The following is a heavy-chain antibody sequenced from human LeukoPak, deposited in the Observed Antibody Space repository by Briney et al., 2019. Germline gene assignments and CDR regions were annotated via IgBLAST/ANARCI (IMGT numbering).Heavy chain of an antibody. Sequence: GGSLRLSCAASGFTFSSYGMSWVRQAPGKGLEWVSAISGSGGSTYYADSVKGRFTVSRDSSKNTLYLQINSLRAEDTAVYYCARDNSGTYYGWFDPWGQGTLVTVSS. V-gene: IGHV3-23*01. CDR2: ISGSGGST. J-gene: IGHJ5*02. D-gene: IGHD1-26*01. CDR1: GFTFSSYG. CDR3: ARDNSGTYYGWFDP.